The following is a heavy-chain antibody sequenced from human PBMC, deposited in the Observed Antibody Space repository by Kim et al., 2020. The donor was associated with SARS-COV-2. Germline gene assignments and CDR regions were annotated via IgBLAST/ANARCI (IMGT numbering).Heavy chain of an antibody. D-gene: IGHD6-19*01. J-gene: IGHJ1*01. V-gene: IGHV3-23*01. CDR1: GFTFNSYA. Sequence: GGSLRLSCAASGFTFNSYAMSWVRQAPGKGLEWVSGIRGSGDRTSYADSVKGRFTISRDNSRNTLYLQMDSLRAEDTAVYYCAKVSSGSSGWFEYFHHWGPGTLVTVSS. CDR3: AKVSSGSSGWFEYFHH. CDR2: IRGSGDRT.